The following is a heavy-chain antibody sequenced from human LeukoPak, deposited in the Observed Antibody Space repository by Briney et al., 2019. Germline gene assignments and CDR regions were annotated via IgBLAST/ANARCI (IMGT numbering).Heavy chain of an antibody. Sequence: PSETLSLTCTISRDSISGKYWSWIRQPPGKGLEWIGYIYYSGSTNYNPSLKSRVTISVDTSKNQFSLKLSSVTAADTAVYYCARSRDGYNEIDYWGRGTLVTVSS. CDR3: ARSRDGYNEIDY. CDR2: IYYSGST. J-gene: IGHJ4*02. D-gene: IGHD5-24*01. CDR1: RDSISGKY. V-gene: IGHV4-59*08.